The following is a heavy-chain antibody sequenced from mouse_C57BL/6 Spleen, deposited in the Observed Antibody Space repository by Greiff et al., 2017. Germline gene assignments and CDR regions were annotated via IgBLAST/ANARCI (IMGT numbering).Heavy chain of an antibody. CDR3: ARERFYYLDY. CDR1: GFTFSDYY. V-gene: IGHV5-16*01. Sequence: EVQLVESEGGLVQPGSSMKLSCTASGFTFSDYYMAWVRQVPEKGLEWVANINYDGSSTYYLDSLKSRFIISRDNAKNMLYLQMSSLKSEDTATYYCARERFYYLDYWGQGTTLTVSS. J-gene: IGHJ2*01. D-gene: IGHD2-1*01. CDR2: INYDGSST.